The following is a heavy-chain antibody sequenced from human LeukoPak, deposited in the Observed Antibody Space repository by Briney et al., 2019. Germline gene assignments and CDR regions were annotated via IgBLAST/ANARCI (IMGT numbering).Heavy chain of an antibody. CDR2: IPYDGSNK. CDR3: ARGTAVTTSDY. Sequence: GGSLRHSCAASGLTFGSYAMHWVRQAPGKGLEWVAVIPYDGSNKYCADSVKGRFTISRDNSKNTLYLQMNSLRAEDTAVYYCARGTAVTTSDYWGQGTLVTVSS. CDR1: GLTFGSYA. J-gene: IGHJ4*02. V-gene: IGHV3-30-3*01. D-gene: IGHD4-17*01.